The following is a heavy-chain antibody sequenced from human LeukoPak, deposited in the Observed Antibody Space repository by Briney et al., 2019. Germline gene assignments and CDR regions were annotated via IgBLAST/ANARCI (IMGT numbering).Heavy chain of an antibody. CDR1: GYTFTSYG. V-gene: IGHV1-18*01. Sequence: GESLKISCKASGYTFTSYGISWVRQAPGQGLEWMGWISAYNGNTNYAQKFQGRVTMTTDTSTSTAYMGLRSLRSDDTAVYYCARVGDYGDYGSGLDYWGQGTLVTVSS. J-gene: IGHJ4*02. D-gene: IGHD4-17*01. CDR3: ARVGDYGDYGSGLDY. CDR2: ISAYNGNT.